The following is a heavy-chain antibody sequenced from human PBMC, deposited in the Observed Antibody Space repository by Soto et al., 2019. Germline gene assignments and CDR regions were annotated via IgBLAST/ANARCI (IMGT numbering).Heavy chain of an antibody. Sequence: QVQLQESGPGLLRPSETPSLTCTVSGGSFSSYYWTWIRQSPGKGLEWIGYIYYSGSTDYNPSLRGRLAISIDTSKNQFSLRLNSMTAADTAVYYCAGRDCSGTNCYYLDYYYMDVWGKGTTVTVSS. D-gene: IGHD2-2*01. CDR3: AGRDCSGTNCYYLDYYYMDV. J-gene: IGHJ6*03. CDR1: GGSFSSYY. V-gene: IGHV4-59*08. CDR2: IYYSGST.